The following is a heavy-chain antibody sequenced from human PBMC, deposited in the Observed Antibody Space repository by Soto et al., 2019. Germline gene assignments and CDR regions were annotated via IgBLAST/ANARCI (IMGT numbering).Heavy chain of an antibody. D-gene: IGHD5-18*01. Sequence: SETLSLTCDVSGDTISTGGYTWAWIRQPPGKALEWIGHTYYSGNPYYNPSLKSRVTISVDTSKNQFSLKLSSVTAADTAVYYCASRYGESYYYYGMDVWGQGTTVTVSS. CDR3: ASRYGESYYYYGMDV. CDR1: GDTISTGGYT. CDR2: TYYSGNP. V-gene: IGHV4-30-2*05. J-gene: IGHJ6*02.